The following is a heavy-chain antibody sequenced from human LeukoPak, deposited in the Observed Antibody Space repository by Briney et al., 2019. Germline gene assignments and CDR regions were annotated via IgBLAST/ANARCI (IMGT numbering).Heavy chain of an antibody. CDR2: IKEDGSAK. J-gene: IGHJ4*02. V-gene: IGHV3-7*01. CDR3: ATAGLFACFDY. D-gene: IGHD3-9*01. Sequence: GGSLRLSCAASGFTFSSYWMSWVRQSPGKGLEWVANIKEDGSAKYYVDSVKGRFTISRDNAKNSLYLQLDSLGVEDTAVYYCATAGLFACFDYWGQGTLVTVSS. CDR1: GFTFSSYW.